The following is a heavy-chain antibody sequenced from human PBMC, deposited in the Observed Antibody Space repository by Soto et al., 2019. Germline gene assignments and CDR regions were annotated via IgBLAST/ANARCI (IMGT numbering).Heavy chain of an antibody. CDR3: GKGGRHWLVTSDFNY. D-gene: IGHD6-19*01. Sequence: VQLVESGGGVVQPGRSLRLSCAASGFTFSDYAMHWVRQAPGKGLEWVAVVSHDGRNTHYADSVKGRFTISRDSSKNTVSLEMNSMRAEDTAVYYWGKGGRHWLVTSDFNYWGQGALVTVSS. CDR1: GFTFSDYA. J-gene: IGHJ4*02. CDR2: VSHDGRNT. V-gene: IGHV3-30*18.